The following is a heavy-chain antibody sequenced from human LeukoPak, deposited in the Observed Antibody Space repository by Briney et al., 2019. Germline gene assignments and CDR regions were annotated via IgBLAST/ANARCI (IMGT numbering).Heavy chain of an antibody. CDR3: TKSFTRFTIFGELLEMDV. CDR2: IKSKTDGGTT. Sequence: GGSLRLSCAASGFTFSSYSMNWVRQAPGKGLEWVGRIKSKTDGGTTDYAAPVKGRFTISRDDSKNTLYLLMNSLKTEDTAVYYCTKSFTRFTIFGELLEMDVWGKGTTVTVSS. D-gene: IGHD3-10*01. V-gene: IGHV3-15*01. CDR1: GFTFSSYS. J-gene: IGHJ6*04.